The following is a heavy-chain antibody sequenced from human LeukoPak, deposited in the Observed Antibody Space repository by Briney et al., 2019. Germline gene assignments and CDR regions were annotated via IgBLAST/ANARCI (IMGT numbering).Heavy chain of an antibody. V-gene: IGHV3-74*01. CDR2: INSDGSSR. CDR3: ARVSGLERRT. J-gene: IGHJ5*02. D-gene: IGHD1-1*01. Sequence: PGGSLRLSCAASGFIFSSYWMHWVRQAPGKGLVWVSRINSDGSSRNYADSVKGRFTVSRDNAKNSLFLQMNSLRDEDTAVYYCARVSGLERRTWGQGTLVTVSS. CDR1: GFIFSSYW.